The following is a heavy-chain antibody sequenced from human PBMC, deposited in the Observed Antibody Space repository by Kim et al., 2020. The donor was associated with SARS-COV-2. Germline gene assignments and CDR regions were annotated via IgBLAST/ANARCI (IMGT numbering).Heavy chain of an antibody. V-gene: IGHV3-30-3*01. D-gene: IGHD2-15*01. J-gene: IGHJ6*02. CDR1: GFTFSSYA. CDR2: ISYDGSNK. CDR3: ARKDCSGGGCYTHYYCYYGMDV. Sequence: GGSLRLSCAASGFTFSSYAMHWVRQAPGKGLEWVAVISYDGSNKYYADSVKGRFTISRDNSQKTLYLQMNSLRAEDTAVYYCARKDCSGGGCYTHYYCYYGMDVWGHGTTVTVS.